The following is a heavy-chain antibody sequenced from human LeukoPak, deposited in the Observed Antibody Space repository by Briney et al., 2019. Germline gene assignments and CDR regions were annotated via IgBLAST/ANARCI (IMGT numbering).Heavy chain of an antibody. Sequence: GASVKVSCKASGYTFTSYGISWVRQAPGQGLEWMGWISAYNGNTNYAQKPQGRVTMTTDTSTSTAYMELRSLRSDDTAVYYCARSKQYYYDSSGYYEETDWGQGTLVTVSS. D-gene: IGHD3-22*01. CDR2: ISAYNGNT. CDR1: GYTFTSYG. J-gene: IGHJ4*02. V-gene: IGHV1-18*01. CDR3: ARSKQYYYDSSGYYEETD.